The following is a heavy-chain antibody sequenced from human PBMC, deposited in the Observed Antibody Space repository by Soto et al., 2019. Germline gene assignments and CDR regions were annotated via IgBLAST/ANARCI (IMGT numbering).Heavy chain of an antibody. CDR3: ARRTGYCTNGVCWLWFDP. Sequence: TSETLSLTCTVSGGSISSSSYYWGWIRQPPGKGLEWIGSIYYSGSTYYNPSLKSQVTISVDTSKNQFSLKLSSVTAADTAVYYCARRTGYCTNGVCWLWFDPWGQGTLVTVSS. D-gene: IGHD2-8*01. CDR1: GGSISSSSYY. V-gene: IGHV4-39*01. CDR2: IYYSGST. J-gene: IGHJ5*02.